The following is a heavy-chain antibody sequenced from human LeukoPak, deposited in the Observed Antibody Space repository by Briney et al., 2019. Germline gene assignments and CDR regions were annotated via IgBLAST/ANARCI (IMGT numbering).Heavy chain of an antibody. V-gene: IGHV4-30-2*01. CDR1: GGSISSGANY. CDR2: ISHSESA. D-gene: IGHD4-11*01. Sequence: SETPSLTCTVSGGSISSGANYWSWIRQPPGRGREWFGYISHSESAYYSPSLESRITISVDRSKNQFSLKLKSVTAADTAIYYCARDGGTTSNPSHDTFAIWGQGTMVAVSS. CDR3: ARDGGTTSNPSHDTFAI. J-gene: IGHJ3*02.